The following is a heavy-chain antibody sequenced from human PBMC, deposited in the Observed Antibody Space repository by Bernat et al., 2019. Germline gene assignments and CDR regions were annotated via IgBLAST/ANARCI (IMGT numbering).Heavy chain of an antibody. CDR1: GFTFSSYA. CDR3: VALASKVGCSGGSCYQLFDY. CDR2: ISGSGGST. J-gene: IGHJ4*02. Sequence: EVQLLESGRGLVQPGGSLRLSCAASGFTFSSYAMSWVRQAPGKGLDWVSGISGSGGSTYDAESVKGRFTISRDKYKNTLELRMNSLRAEDTAVYYCVALASKVGCSGGSCYQLFDYWGQGTLVTVSS. V-gene: IGHV3-23*01. D-gene: IGHD2-15*01.